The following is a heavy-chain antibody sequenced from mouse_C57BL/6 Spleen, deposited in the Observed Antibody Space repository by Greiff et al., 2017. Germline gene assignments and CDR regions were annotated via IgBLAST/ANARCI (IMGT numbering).Heavy chain of an antibody. Sequence: VQLKQSGPELVKPGASVKISCKASGYTFTDYYMNWVKQSHGKSLEWIGDINPNNGGTSYNQKFKGKATLTVDKSSSTAYMELRSLTSEDSAVYYCARWRTGTGDYWGQGTTLTVSS. CDR2: INPNNGGT. CDR1: GYTFTDYY. CDR3: ARWRTGTGDY. D-gene: IGHD4-1*01. J-gene: IGHJ2*01. V-gene: IGHV1-26*01.